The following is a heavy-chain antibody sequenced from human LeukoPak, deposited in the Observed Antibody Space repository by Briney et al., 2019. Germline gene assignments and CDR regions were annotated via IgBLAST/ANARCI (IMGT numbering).Heavy chain of an antibody. Sequence: GRSLRLSCAASGFTFSSYGMHWVRQAPGKGLEWVAVIWYDENNKYYADSVKGRFTVSRDNSKNTLYLQMNSLRAEDTAVYYCARSGGSGSYYVGYFDYWGQGTLVTVSS. CDR1: GFTFSSYG. CDR2: IWYDENNK. CDR3: ARSGGSGSYYVGYFDY. V-gene: IGHV3-33*01. D-gene: IGHD3-10*01. J-gene: IGHJ4*02.